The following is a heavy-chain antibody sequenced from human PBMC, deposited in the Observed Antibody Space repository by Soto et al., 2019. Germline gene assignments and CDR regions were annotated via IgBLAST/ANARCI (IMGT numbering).Heavy chain of an antibody. CDR1: GFTFSSYA. D-gene: IGHD3-16*01. J-gene: IGHJ4*02. CDR2: ISGSGGST. V-gene: IGHV3-23*01. CDR3: AKVSNPLFAEVRIFQGYDL. Sequence: PGESLKISCAASGFTFSSYAMSWVRQAPGKGLEWVSAISGSGGSTYYADSVKGRFTISRYNSKNTLYLQMNSLRAEDTAVYYCAKVSNPLFAEVRIFQGYDLWGQGTLVTASS.